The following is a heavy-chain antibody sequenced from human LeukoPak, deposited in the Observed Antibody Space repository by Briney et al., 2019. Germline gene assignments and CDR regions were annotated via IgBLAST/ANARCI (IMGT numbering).Heavy chain of an antibody. Sequence: PGGSLRLSCAASGFTFSSYWMHWVRQAPGKGLVWVSRINSDGSSTTYADSVKGRFTISRDNAKNTLYLQMNSLRAEDTAVYYCARAPVTLVISWFDPWGQGSLVTVSS. CDR3: ARAPVTLVISWFDP. D-gene: IGHD3-10*01. J-gene: IGHJ5*02. V-gene: IGHV3-74*01. CDR1: GFTFSSYW. CDR2: INSDGSST.